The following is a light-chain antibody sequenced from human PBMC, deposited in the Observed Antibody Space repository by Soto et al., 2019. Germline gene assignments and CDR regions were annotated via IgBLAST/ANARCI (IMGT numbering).Light chain of an antibody. V-gene: IGKV3-20*01. Sequence: IVLTQSPGTLSLSPGERATLSCRASQSVSSSYLAWYQQKPGQAPRLLIYGASSRATGIPDRFSGSGSGTDFTLTISRLEPEDFAVYDCQQYGSSPTWTFGQGTKVEIK. CDR1: QSVSSSY. CDR3: QQYGSSPTWT. CDR2: GAS. J-gene: IGKJ1*01.